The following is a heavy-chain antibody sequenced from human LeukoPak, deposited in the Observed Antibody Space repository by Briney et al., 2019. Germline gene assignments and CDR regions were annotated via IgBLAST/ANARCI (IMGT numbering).Heavy chain of an antibody. V-gene: IGHV4-34*01. CDR1: GGSFSGYY. CDR3: ARRSPTALGDY. CDR2: INHTGST. J-gene: IGHJ4*02. Sequence: SETLSLTCAVYGGSFSGYYWSWIRQPPGKGLEWIGEINHTGSTNYNPSLKSRVTVSVDTSMNQFPLKLNSVTAADTAVYYCARRSPTALGDYWGQGTLVTVSS. D-gene: IGHD1-1*01.